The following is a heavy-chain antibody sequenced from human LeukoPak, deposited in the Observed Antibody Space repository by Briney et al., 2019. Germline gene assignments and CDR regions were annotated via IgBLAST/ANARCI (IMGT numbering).Heavy chain of an antibody. CDR1: GLTVSSNY. J-gene: IGHJ4*02. Sequence: GGSLRLSCGASGLTVSSNYVTWVRQVPGKGLEWVSVIYSDGSTYYADSVKGRFTISRDNSKNTLYLQMNSLRAKDTAVYYCARGGGYSSPSYDYWGQGTLVTVSS. CDR3: ARGGGYSSPSYDY. V-gene: IGHV3-53*01. CDR2: IYSDGST. D-gene: IGHD6-13*01.